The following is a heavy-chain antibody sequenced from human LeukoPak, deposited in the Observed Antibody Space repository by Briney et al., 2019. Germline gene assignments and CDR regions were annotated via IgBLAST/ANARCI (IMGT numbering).Heavy chain of an antibody. J-gene: IGHJ4*02. CDR3: ARVYETNGYLY. CDR2: INSDESST. D-gene: IGHD3-22*01. CDR1: GFTFSSYW. Sequence: GGSLRLSCAASGFTFSSYWMYWVRQAPGKGLVWVSRINSDESSTSYADSVKGRFTISRDNAKNTLYLQMNSLRVEDTAVYYCARVYETNGYLYWGQGSLVTVSS. V-gene: IGHV3-74*01.